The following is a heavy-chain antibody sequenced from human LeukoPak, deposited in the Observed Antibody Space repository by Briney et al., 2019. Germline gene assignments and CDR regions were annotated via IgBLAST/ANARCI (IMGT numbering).Heavy chain of an antibody. D-gene: IGHD2-2*01. V-gene: IGHV1-2*02. CDR3: ARRTLEPARDFDY. CDR1: GYTFTGYY. CDR2: INPNSGGT. Sequence: ASVKVSCKASGYTFTGYYMHWVRQAPGQGLEWMGWINPNSGGTNYAQKFQGRITMTRDTSISTAYMELSRLRSDDTAVYYCARRTLEPARDFDYWGQGTLVTVSS. J-gene: IGHJ4*02.